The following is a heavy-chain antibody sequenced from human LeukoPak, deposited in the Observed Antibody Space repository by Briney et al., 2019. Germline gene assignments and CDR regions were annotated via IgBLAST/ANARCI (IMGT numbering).Heavy chain of an antibody. CDR3: ARTPRGTAYDYYYYMDV. CDR1: GGSFSGYY. V-gene: IGHV4-34*01. CDR2: INHSGST. D-gene: IGHD5-18*01. Sequence: SETLSLTCAVYGGSFSGYYWSWIRQPPGKGLEWIGEINHSGSTNYNPSLKSRVTISVDTSKNQFSLKLSSVTAADTAVYYCARTPRGTAYDYYYYMDVWGKGTTVTVSS. J-gene: IGHJ6*03.